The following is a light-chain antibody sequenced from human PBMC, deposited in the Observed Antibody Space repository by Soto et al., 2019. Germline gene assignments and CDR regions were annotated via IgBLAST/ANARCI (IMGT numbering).Light chain of an antibody. CDR2: GAS. V-gene: IGKV3-15*01. Sequence: EVVMTQSPATLSVSPGERATLSCRASQSVSSNLAWYQQNRGQAPGLLIYGASTRATGVPARFSGSGSGTEFTLTISSLQSEDFAVYYCQQYINWPRTFGQGSKVEIK. CDR1: QSVSSN. CDR3: QQYINWPRT. J-gene: IGKJ1*01.